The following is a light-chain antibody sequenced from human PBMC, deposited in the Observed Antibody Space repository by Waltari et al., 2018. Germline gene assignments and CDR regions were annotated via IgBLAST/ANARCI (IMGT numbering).Light chain of an antibody. J-gene: IGKJ1*01. Sequence: EIVMTQSPATLSVSPGERATLSCRARQSVSSNLAWYQQKPGQAPRLLIYGASTRATGIPARFSGSGSGTEFTLTISSLQSESIAVYYCQQYNNWPQTFGQGTKVDIK. V-gene: IGKV3-15*01. CDR1: QSVSSN. CDR2: GAS. CDR3: QQYNNWPQT.